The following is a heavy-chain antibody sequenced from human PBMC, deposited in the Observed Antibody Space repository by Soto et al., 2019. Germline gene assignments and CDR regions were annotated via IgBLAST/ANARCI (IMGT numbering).Heavy chain of an antibody. CDR3: ARRAVRGYSGYDEDFDY. J-gene: IGHJ4*02. D-gene: IGHD5-12*01. V-gene: IGHV1-69*02. CDR1: GGTFSSYT. CDR2: IIPILGIA. Sequence: QVQLVQSGAAVKKPGSSVKVSCKASGGTFSSYTISWVRQAPGQGLEWMGRIIPILGIANYAQKFQGRVTITADKSTSTAYMELSSLRSEDTAVYYCARRAVRGYSGYDEDFDYWGQGTLVTVSS.